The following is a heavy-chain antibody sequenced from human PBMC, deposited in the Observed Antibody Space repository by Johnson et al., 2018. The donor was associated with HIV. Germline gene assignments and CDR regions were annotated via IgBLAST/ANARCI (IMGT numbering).Heavy chain of an antibody. D-gene: IGHD2-15*01. CDR1: GFTFSDYY. CDR2: ISSSGSTI. J-gene: IGHJ3*02. CDR3: VTLVVAPTFDI. Sequence: QVQLVESGGGVVQPGRSLRLSCAASGFTFSDYYMSWIRQAPGKGLEWVSYISSSGSTIYYADSVKGRFTISRDNSKNTLYLQMNSLRAEDTAVYYCVTLVVAPTFDIWGQGTMVTVSS. V-gene: IGHV3-11*04.